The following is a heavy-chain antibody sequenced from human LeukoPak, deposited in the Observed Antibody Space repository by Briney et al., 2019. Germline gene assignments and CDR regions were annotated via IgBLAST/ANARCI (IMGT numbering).Heavy chain of an antibody. CDR2: IYTSGST. CDR1: GGSISSYF. D-gene: IGHD3-3*01. CDR3: ARGFYDFWSGYYDGYFDY. J-gene: IGHJ4*02. V-gene: IGHV4-4*07. Sequence: SETLSLTCTVSGGSISSYFWNWIRQPAGKGLEWIGHIYTSGSTNYNSSLKSRVTMSVDTSKNQFSVKLNSVIAADTAMYYCARGFYDFWSGYYDGYFDYWGQGTLVTVSS.